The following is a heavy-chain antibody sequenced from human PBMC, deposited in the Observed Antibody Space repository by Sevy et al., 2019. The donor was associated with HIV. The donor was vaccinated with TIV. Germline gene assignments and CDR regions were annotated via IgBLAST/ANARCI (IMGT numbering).Heavy chain of an antibody. J-gene: IGHJ4*02. V-gene: IGHV3-33*01. D-gene: IGHD3-10*01. Sequence: GGSLRLSCAASGSMFSTYGIHWVRQAPGKGLEWVAIIWYDGSQKYYADSVKGRFTISRDNSNNTVYLQMNSLRAEDTAVYYCARDHGFGDYVRYYFEYWGQGTLVTVFS. CDR2: IWYDGSQK. CDR1: GSMFSTYG. CDR3: ARDHGFGDYVRYYFEY.